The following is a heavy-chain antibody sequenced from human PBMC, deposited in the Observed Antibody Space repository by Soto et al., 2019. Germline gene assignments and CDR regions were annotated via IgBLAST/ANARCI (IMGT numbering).Heavy chain of an antibody. CDR3: VKVTRGSCYSATDY. CDR1: GFTFSSYS. J-gene: IGHJ4*02. CDR2: ISSSSSGI. V-gene: IGHV3-48*01. Sequence: PGGSLRLSCAASGFTFSSYSMNWVRQAPGKGLEWVSYISSSSSGIYYADSVKGRFTISRDNAKNTLYLQMNSLRAEDTAVYYCVKVTRGSCYSATDYWGQGTLVTVSS. D-gene: IGHD2-15*01.